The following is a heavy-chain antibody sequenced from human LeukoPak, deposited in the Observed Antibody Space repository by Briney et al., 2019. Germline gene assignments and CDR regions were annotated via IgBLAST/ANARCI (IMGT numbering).Heavy chain of an antibody. V-gene: IGHV3-33*01. CDR3: ARQSPLDLYFDY. D-gene: IGHD1-1*01. CDR2: IWYDGSNK. Sequence: PGGSLRLSCAASGFTFSNYAMPWVRQAPGKGLEWVAVIWYDGSNKFYADPAKGRFTVSRDNSKNTLYLQMNSLRAEDTAVFYCARQSPLDLYFDYWGQGTLVTVSS. J-gene: IGHJ4*02. CDR1: GFTFSNYA.